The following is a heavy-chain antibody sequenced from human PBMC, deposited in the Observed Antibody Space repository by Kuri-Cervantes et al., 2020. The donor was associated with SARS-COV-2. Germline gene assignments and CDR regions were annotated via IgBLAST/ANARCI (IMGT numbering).Heavy chain of an antibody. D-gene: IGHD1-1*01. CDR1: GFTLSRYT. CDR3: ATAPDLAYRTTGLTRPGGMDV. V-gene: IGHV3-21*04. CDR2: ISGSGSYI. J-gene: IGHJ6*03. Sequence: GESLKISCAASGFTLSRYTMNWVRQAPGKALEWVSSISGSGSYIYYADSVKGRFTISKESGENSLYLHMNSLRGDDTAVYYCATAPDLAYRTTGLTRPGGMDVWGKGTTVTVSS.